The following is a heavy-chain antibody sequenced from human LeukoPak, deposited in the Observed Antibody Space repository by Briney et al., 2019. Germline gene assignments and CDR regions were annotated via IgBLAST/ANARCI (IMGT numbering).Heavy chain of an antibody. V-gene: IGHV4-4*07. Sequence: SETLSLTCTVSGGSITIYYWDWIRQPAGKGLEWIGRIYASGSTNFNPSLKSRVTMSVDTSKNQFSLSLNSVTAADTAVYYCARDRTYGDSFGYYYYGMDVWGQGTTVTVSS. CDR1: GGSITIYY. D-gene: IGHD4-17*01. J-gene: IGHJ6*02. CDR2: IYASGST. CDR3: ARDRTYGDSFGYYYYGMDV.